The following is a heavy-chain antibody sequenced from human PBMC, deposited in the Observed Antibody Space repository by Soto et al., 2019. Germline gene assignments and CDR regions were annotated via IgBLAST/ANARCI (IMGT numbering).Heavy chain of an antibody. CDR2: ISSDGRNK. J-gene: IGHJ4*02. CDR3: AKDGGPLVVVVGDLSY. Sequence: QVQLVESGGCVVQPGGSVRLSCAASGFTFSSFALHWVRQAPGKGLEWVAVISSDGRNKYYADSVKGRFTISRDASKNTLYLQMNSLRAEDTAVYYCAKDGGPLVVVVGDLSYWGQGTLVTVSS. D-gene: IGHD2-15*01. V-gene: IGHV3-30*18. CDR1: GFTFSSFA.